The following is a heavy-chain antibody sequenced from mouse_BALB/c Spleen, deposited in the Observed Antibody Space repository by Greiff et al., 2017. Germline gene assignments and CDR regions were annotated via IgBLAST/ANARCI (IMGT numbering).Heavy chain of an antibody. CDR3: ARRGGKNAMDY. D-gene: IGHD2-1*01. CDR1: GFTFSSYG. CDR2: ISSGGSYT. V-gene: IGHV5-6*02. Sequence: EVKVVESGGDLVKPGGSLKLSCAASGFTFSSYGMSWVRQTPDKRLEWVATISSGGSYTYYPDSVKGRFTISRDNAKTTLYLQMSSLKSEDTAMYYCARRGGKNAMDYWGQGTSVTVSS. J-gene: IGHJ4*01.